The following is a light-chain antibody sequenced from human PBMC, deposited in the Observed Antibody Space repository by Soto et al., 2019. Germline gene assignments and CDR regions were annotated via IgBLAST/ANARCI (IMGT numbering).Light chain of an antibody. CDR2: SNN. CDR1: SSNIGSNT. Sequence: QSVLTQPPSASGTPGQRVTISCSGSSSNIGSNTVNWYQQRPGTAPKLLSYSNNQRPSGVPDRFSGSKSGTSASLAISGLQSEDEADYYCAAWDDSLNDVVFGGGTKVTVL. CDR3: AAWDDSLNDVV. J-gene: IGLJ2*01. V-gene: IGLV1-44*01.